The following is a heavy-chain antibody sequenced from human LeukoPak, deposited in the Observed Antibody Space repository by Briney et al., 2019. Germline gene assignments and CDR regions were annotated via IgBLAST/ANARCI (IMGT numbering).Heavy chain of an antibody. Sequence: SETLSLTCTVSGDSINSGSYYWNWIRQPAGKGLEWIGRIYTRGSTDYNPSLKSRVTISVDTSKNQFSLKLSSVTAADTAIYYCARSTWPSNGRLSPWGQGTLVAVSS. D-gene: IGHD2/OR15-2a*01. J-gene: IGHJ5*02. CDR1: GDSINSGSYY. CDR2: IYTRGST. V-gene: IGHV4-61*02. CDR3: ARSTWPSNGRLSP.